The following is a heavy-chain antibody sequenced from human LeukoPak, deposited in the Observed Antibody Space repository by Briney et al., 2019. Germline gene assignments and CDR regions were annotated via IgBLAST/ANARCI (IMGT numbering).Heavy chain of an antibody. Sequence: PGGSLRLSCAASGFTFSSYSMNWVRQAPGKGLEWVSYISSSSSTIYYADSVKGRFTISRDNAKNSLYLQMNSLRAEDTAVYYCARDRGEYDILRNRYYYYYGMDVWGQGTTVTVSS. CDR1: GFTFSSYS. J-gene: IGHJ6*02. D-gene: IGHD3-9*01. V-gene: IGHV3-48*04. CDR3: ARDRGEYDILRNRYYYYYGMDV. CDR2: ISSSSSTI.